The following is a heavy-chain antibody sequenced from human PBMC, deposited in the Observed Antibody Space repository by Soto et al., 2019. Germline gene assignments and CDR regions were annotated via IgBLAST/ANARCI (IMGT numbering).Heavy chain of an antibody. Sequence: SVKVSCKASGGTFSSYTISWVRQAPGQGLEWMGRIIPILGIANYAQKFQGRVTITADKSTCTAYMELSSLRSEDTAVYYCARVEDFMSTSGYRRYYYGMDVWGKGPTVTASS. V-gene: IGHV1-69*02. CDR1: GGTFSSYT. CDR2: IIPILGIA. D-gene: IGHD2-2*01. J-gene: IGHJ6*04. CDR3: ARVEDFMSTSGYRRYYYGMDV.